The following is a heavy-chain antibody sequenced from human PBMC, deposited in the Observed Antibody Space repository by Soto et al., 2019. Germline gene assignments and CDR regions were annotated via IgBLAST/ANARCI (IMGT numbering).Heavy chain of an antibody. CDR3: AIVCAGGSSSTHHDY. Sequence: SETLSLTCAVSGVSISSYYWSWIRQPPGKGLEWIGYVFYNEIINYSPSLKGRVTMSMEMSTNHFSLELRSVTAADTAVYFCAIVCAGGSSSTHHDYWGPGALVTVSS. D-gene: IGHD6-6*01. V-gene: IGHV4-59*01. J-gene: IGHJ4*02. CDR2: VFYNEII. CDR1: GVSISSYY.